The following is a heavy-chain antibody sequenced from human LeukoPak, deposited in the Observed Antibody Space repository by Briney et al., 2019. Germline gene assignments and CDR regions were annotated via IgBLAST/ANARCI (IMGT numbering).Heavy chain of an antibody. CDR1: GDSISSYY. CDR3: AKEGGYGSGFLAY. CDR2: IYYSGST. V-gene: IGHV4-59*01. J-gene: IGHJ4*02. D-gene: IGHD3-10*01. Sequence: PSETLSLTCTVSGDSISSYYWSWIRQPPGKGLEWIGYIYYSGSTTYNPSLKSRLTISVDTSKNQFSLRLTSVTAADTAVYYCAKEGGYGSGFLAYWGQGALVTVSS.